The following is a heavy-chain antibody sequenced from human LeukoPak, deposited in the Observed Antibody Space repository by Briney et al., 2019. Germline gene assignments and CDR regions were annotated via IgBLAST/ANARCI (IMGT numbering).Heavy chain of an antibody. Sequence: SETLSLTCTVSGGSISSYYWSWIRQPPGKGLEWIGYIYYSGSTNYNPSLKSRVTKSVDTSQNQFSLKLSSVTAADTAVYYCARYIWGSYPTFEDYWGQGTLVTVSS. J-gene: IGHJ4*02. D-gene: IGHD3-16*02. CDR1: GGSISSYY. CDR2: IYYSGST. V-gene: IGHV4-59*01. CDR3: ARYIWGSYPTFEDY.